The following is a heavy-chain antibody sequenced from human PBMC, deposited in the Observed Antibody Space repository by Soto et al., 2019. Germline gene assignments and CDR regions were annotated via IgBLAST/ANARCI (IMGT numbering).Heavy chain of an antibody. D-gene: IGHD2-2*01. CDR1: GYTFTSYY. J-gene: IGHJ6*03. CDR3: ARVGGYCSSTSCSELNYYYYMDV. CDR2: INPSGGST. Sequence: ASVKVSCKASGYTFTSYYMHWVRQAPGQGLEWMGIINPSGGSTSYAQKFQGRVTMTRDTSTSTVYMELSSLRSEDTAVYYCARVGGYCSSTSCSELNYYYYMDVWGKGTTVTVSS. V-gene: IGHV1-46*03.